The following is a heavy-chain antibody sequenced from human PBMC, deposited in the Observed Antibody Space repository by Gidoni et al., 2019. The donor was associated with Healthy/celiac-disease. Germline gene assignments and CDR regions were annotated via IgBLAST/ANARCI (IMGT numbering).Heavy chain of an antibody. CDR3: ARGKYYDYVWGSYRYPFHYFDY. J-gene: IGHJ4*02. CDR2: INHSGST. Sequence: GLEWIGEINHSGSTNYNPSLKSRVTISVDTSKNQFSLKLSSVTAADTAVYYCARGKYYDYVWGSYRYPFHYFDYWGQGTLVTVSS. V-gene: IGHV4-34*01. D-gene: IGHD3-16*02.